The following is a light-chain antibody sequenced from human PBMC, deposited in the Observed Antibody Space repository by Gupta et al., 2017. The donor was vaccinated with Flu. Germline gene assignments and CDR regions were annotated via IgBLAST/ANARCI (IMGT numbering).Light chain of an antibody. CDR3: QQYGSSPFT. V-gene: IGKV3-20*01. J-gene: IGKJ3*01. CDR1: HSVSSSY. CDR2: GAS. Sequence: GTLSLSPGERATLSCRASHSVSSSYLAWYQQKPGQAPRLLIYGASSRATGIPDRFSGSGSGTDFTLTISRLEPEDFAVYYCQQYGSSPFTFGPGTKVDIK.